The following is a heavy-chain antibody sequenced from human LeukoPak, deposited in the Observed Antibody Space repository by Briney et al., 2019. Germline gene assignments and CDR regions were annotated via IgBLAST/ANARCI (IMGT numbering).Heavy chain of an antibody. CDR3: ARFGYSSSWYAFDY. Sequence: ASVKVSCKASGYTFTGYDMHWVRQAPGQGLECMGWINPNSGGTNYAQKFQGRVTMTRDTSISTAYMELSRLRSDDTAVYYCARFGYSSSWYAFDYWGQGTLVTVSS. V-gene: IGHV1-2*02. CDR2: INPNSGGT. D-gene: IGHD6-13*01. CDR1: GYTFTGYD. J-gene: IGHJ4*02.